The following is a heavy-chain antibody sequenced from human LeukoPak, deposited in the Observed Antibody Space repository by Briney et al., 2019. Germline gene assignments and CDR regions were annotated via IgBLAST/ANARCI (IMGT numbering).Heavy chain of an antibody. J-gene: IGHJ4*02. Sequence: ASVKVSCKASGGTFSSYAISWVRQAPGQGLEWMGWISGYKGNTIYAQILQGRVTMTTDTSTSTAYMELRSLRSGDTAEYYCARAVEDCSSSSCYMYYFDYWGQGTLVTVSS. CDR2: ISGYKGNT. D-gene: IGHD2-2*01. CDR3: ARAVEDCSSSSCYMYYFDY. V-gene: IGHV1-18*01. CDR1: GGTFSSYA.